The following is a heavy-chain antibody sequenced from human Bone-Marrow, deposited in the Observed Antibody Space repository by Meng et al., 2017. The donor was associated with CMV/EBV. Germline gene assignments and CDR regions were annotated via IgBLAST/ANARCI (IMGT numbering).Heavy chain of an antibody. CDR1: GGSFSGYY. Sequence: SQTLSLTCAVYGGSFSGYYWSWIRQPPGKGLEWIGEINHSQSTNYNPSLKRRVTISVDTSKNQFSLKLSSVTAADTAVYYCARGLGFWSGSCMDVWGQGTTVTVPS. J-gene: IGHJ6*02. CDR3: ARGLGFWSGSCMDV. D-gene: IGHD3-3*01. V-gene: IGHV4-34*01. CDR2: INHSQST.